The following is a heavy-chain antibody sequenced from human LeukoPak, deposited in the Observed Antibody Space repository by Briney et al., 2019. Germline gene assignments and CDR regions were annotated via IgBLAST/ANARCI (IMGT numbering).Heavy chain of an antibody. D-gene: IGHD4-11*01. CDR1: GFTFSSYG. CDR2: ISYDGSNK. J-gene: IGHJ5*02. CDR3: AKDWGEATVTNWFDP. Sequence: GGSLTLSCAASGFTFSSYGIHWVRQAPGKGLEWVAVISYDGSNKFYADSVKGRFTISRDNSKNTPFLQMNSLRPEDTAVYYCAKDWGEATVTNWFDPWGQGTLVTVSS. V-gene: IGHV3-30*18.